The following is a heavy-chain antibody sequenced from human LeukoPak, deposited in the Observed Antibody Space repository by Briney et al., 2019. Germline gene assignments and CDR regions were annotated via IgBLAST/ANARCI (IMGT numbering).Heavy chain of an antibody. CDR1: GFSFRSYW. V-gene: IGHV3-74*03. J-gene: IGHJ3*01. CDR3: TRDQREATNPDAFDV. CDR2: INVDGTDP. Sequence: GGSLRLSCAASGFSFRSYWMSWVRQVPGKGLMWVSRINVDGTDPTYAESVRGRFIISRDNAKNTLYLQMNSLRTEDTGTYYCTRDQREATNPDAFDVWGRGTMVAVSS. D-gene: IGHD1/OR15-1a*01.